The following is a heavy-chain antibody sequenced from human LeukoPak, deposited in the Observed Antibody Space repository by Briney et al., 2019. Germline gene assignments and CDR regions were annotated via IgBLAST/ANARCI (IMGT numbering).Heavy chain of an antibody. CDR1: GFTFSSYS. CDR2: ISSSSSYI. Sequence: GGSLRLSCAASGFTFSSYSMNWVRQAPGKGLEWVSSISSSSSYIYYADSVKGRFTISRDNAKNSLYLQVNSLRAEDTAVYYCARAPDFWSGYIDYWGQGTLVTVSS. J-gene: IGHJ4*02. CDR3: ARAPDFWSGYIDY. D-gene: IGHD3-3*01. V-gene: IGHV3-21*01.